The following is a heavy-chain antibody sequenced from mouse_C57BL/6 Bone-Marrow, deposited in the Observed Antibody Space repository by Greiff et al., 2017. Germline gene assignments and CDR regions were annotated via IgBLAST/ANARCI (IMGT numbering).Heavy chain of an antibody. J-gene: IGHJ1*03. Sequence: VQLQQSGAELVRPGSSVKMSCKTSGYTFTSYGINWVKQRPGQGLEWIGYIYIGNGYTEYNEKFKGKATLTSDTSSSTAYMQLSSLTSEDSAIYFCARSMIHYYGSTHWYFDVWGTGTTVTVSS. V-gene: IGHV1-58*01. CDR2: IYIGNGYT. CDR3: ARSMIHYYGSTHWYFDV. CDR1: GYTFTSYG. D-gene: IGHD1-1*01.